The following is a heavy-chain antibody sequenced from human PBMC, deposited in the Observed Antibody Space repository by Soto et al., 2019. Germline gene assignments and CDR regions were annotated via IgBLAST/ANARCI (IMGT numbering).Heavy chain of an antibody. J-gene: IGHJ4*02. CDR2: ISARSDYT. Sequence: EVQMLESGGGLVQPGGSLRLSCAASGFTFTNYAMTWVRQAPGKGLEWVSSISARSDYTSYTDSVKGRFTISRDNSENTLWLQMNSLRAEDTAVYYCAKVDSSGYYRPSDYWGQGPLVTVAS. CDR1: GFTFTNYA. D-gene: IGHD3-22*01. V-gene: IGHV3-23*01. CDR3: AKVDSSGYYRPSDY.